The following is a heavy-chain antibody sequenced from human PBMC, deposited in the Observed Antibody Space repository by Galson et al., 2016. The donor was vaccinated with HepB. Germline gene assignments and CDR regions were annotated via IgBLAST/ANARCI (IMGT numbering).Heavy chain of an antibody. CDR3: AREGPLYYHYMDV. Sequence: ETLSLTCSVSGTSISSYYWSWIRQPAGKGLEWIGRIYFSGNTDYNPSLRGRVTMSRDTSKNHLSLKLTSVTTADTAVYYCAREGPLYYHYMDVWGKGATVTVS. J-gene: IGHJ6*03. CDR1: GTSISSYY. V-gene: IGHV4-4*07. CDR2: IYFSGNT.